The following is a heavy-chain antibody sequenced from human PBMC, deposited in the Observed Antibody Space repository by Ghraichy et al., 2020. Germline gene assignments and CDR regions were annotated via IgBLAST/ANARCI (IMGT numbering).Heavy chain of an antibody. CDR1: GFTFSSSA. V-gene: IGHV3-23*01. D-gene: IGHD5-18*01. CDR3: ATGYYYFDY. J-gene: IGHJ4*02. CDR2: IVGSGGST. Sequence: GSLRLSCEASGFTFSSSAMSWVRQAPGKGLEWVSSIVGSGGSTYYADSVKGRFTISRDNSKNTLYLQINSLRAEDTAIYYCATGYYYFDYWGQGTLVTVSS.